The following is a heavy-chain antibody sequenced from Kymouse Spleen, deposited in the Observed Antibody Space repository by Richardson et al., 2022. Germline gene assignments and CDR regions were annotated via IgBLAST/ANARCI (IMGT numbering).Heavy chain of an antibody. J-gene: IGHJ4*02. CDR2: INHSGST. Sequence: QVQLQQWGAGLLKPSETLSLTCAVYGGSFSGYYWSWIRQPPGKGLEWIGEINHSGSTNYNPSLKSRVTISVDTSKNQFSLKLSSVTAADTAVYYCARGIAAAFDYWGQGTLVTVSS. V-gene: IGHV4-34*01. D-gene: IGHD6-13*01. CDR1: GGSFSGYY. CDR3: ARGIAAAFDY.